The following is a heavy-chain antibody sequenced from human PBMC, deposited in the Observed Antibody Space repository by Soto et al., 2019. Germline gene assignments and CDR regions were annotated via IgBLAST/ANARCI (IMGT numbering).Heavy chain of an antibody. CDR3: AREPATPTKEGVDF. CDR2: INPNSGGT. V-gene: IGHV1-2*02. D-gene: IGHD1-1*01. J-gene: IGHJ4*02. Sequence: SVKVSCKASGYTFSDYYIHWVRQSPGQGLEWMGWINPNSGGTKYAPKFQGGVTMTRDTSITTAYMELRRLRSGDTAVYYCAREPATPTKEGVDFWGQGTLITVSS. CDR1: GYTFSDYY.